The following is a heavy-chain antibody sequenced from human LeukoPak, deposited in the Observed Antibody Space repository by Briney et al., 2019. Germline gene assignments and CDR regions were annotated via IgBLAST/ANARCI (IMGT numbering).Heavy chain of an antibody. CDR3: ARQRYGSGSYSFDY. CDR1: GSPFTSYW. CDR2: IFPGDSDT. V-gene: IGHV5-51*01. J-gene: IGHJ4*02. D-gene: IGHD3-10*01. Sequence: GESLKISCEASGSPFTSYWIGWVRQMRGKGLEWMVIIFPGDSDTSYRPSFQGQVTISADKSISTAYLQWSSLKASDTAMYYCARQRYGSGSYSFDYWGQGTLVTVSS.